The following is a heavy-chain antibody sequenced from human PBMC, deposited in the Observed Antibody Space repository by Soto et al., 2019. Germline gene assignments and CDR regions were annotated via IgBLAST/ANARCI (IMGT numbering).Heavy chain of an antibody. CDR3: ARYLLFRRSGDYRDYLDF. V-gene: IGHV4-59*08. CDR2: IHYSGST. J-gene: IGHJ6*03. CDR1: GGSISFYF. D-gene: IGHD4-17*01. Sequence: PSGTLSLTCTVSGGSISFYFWSWIRQPPGKGLEYIGYIHYSGSTNYNPSLQSRVTISADTSKNQVSLKPSSVTAADSAVYYCARYLLFRRSGDYRDYLDFWGRGTTVIVSS.